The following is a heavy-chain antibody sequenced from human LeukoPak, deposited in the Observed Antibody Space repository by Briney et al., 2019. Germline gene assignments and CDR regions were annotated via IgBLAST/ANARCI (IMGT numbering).Heavy chain of an antibody. D-gene: IGHD3-22*01. J-gene: IGHJ4*02. CDR3: ASEYYYDSSGYYYVSSYFDY. CDR2: ISSSSSYI. CDR1: GFTFSSYS. Sequence: GGSLRLSCTASGFTFSSYSMNWVRQAPGKGLEWVSSISSSSSYIYYADSVKGRFTISRDNAKNSLYLQMNSLGAEDTAVYYCASEYYYDSSGYYYVSSYFDYWGQGTLVTVSS. V-gene: IGHV3-21*01.